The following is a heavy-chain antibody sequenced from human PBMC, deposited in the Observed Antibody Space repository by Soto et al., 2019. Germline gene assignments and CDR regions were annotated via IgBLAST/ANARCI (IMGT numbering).Heavy chain of an antibody. V-gene: IGHV3-30*03. CDR2: ISYDGSNK. J-gene: IGHJ4*02. CDR3: ATQGGSWYWSEFDY. Sequence: QVQLVESGGGVVQPGRSLRLSCAASGFTFSSYGMHWVRQAPGKGLEWVAVISYDGSNKYYADSVKGRFTISRDNSKNTLDLQMNSLRAEDTGVYYCATQGGSWYWSEFDYWGQGTLVTVSS. D-gene: IGHD6-13*01. CDR1: GFTFSSYG.